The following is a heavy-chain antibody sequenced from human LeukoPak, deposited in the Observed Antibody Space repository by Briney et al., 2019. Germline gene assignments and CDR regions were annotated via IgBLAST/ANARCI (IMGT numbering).Heavy chain of an antibody. Sequence: GGSLRLSCAASGFTFSDYVMHWVRQAPGKGLEWVSAICIAVDTYYTGAVKGRFTISRENAKNSLYLQMNSLRAGDTAVYYCARVAKERVGGVYYVDYWGQGTPVTVSS. V-gene: IGHV3-13*01. J-gene: IGHJ4*02. D-gene: IGHD1-1*01. CDR2: ICIAVDT. CDR1: GFTFSDYV. CDR3: ARVAKERVGGVYYVDY.